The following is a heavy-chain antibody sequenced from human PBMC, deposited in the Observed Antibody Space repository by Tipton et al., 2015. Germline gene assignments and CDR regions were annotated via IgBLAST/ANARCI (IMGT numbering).Heavy chain of an antibody. V-gene: IGHV1-2*02. D-gene: IGHD4-23*01. CDR2: INPTNHEA. J-gene: IGHJ4*02. CDR3: ARELGGNSGHDY. Sequence: QLVQSGAEVKKPGASVKVSCKASGYSFSAYYMHWVRQAPGQGLEWMGWINPTNHEANYAQKFQGRFTMTRDTSITTDYMELSGLTSDDTAVYYCARELGGNSGHDYWGQGTLVTVSS. CDR1: GYSFSAYY.